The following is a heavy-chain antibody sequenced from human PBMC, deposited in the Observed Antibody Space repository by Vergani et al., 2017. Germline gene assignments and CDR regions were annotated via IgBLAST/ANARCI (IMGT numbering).Heavy chain of an antibody. D-gene: IGHD2-2*01. V-gene: IGHV1-18*01. Sequence: QVQLVQSGAEVKKPGASVKVSCKASGYTFTSYGISWVRQAPGQGLEWMGWISAYNGNKNYAQKLQGRVTMTTDTSTSTAYMELRIRRFDDTAVYYRAAQPWGYCSSTSCPAPFGVGNLGYWGQGTLVTVSA. J-gene: IGHJ4*02. CDR2: ISAYNGNK. CDR3: AAQPWGYCSSTSCPAPFGVGNLGY. CDR1: GYTFTSYG.